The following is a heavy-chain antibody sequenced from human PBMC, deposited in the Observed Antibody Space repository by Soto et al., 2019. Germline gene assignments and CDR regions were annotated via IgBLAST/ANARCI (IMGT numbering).Heavy chain of an antibody. CDR2: INTDGSST. CDR1: GFTFSSFW. Sequence: EVQLVESGGGLVQPGGSMRLSCAVSGFTFSSFWMHWVRQAPGEGLVWVSRINTDGSSTSYADSVKGRFTISRDNAKNTLYLKMNSLRVEDTAMYYCAKRGVDTFGLSYWGQRTLVTVSS. V-gene: IGHV3-74*01. J-gene: IGHJ4*02. CDR3: AKRGVDTFGLSY. D-gene: IGHD3-10*01.